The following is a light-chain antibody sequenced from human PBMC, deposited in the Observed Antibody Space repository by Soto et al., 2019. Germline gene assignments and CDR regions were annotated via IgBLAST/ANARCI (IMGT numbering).Light chain of an antibody. CDR2: DAS. Sequence: EIVLTQSPGTLSLSPLERATLSCRASQSVSSSYLAWYQQKPGQAPRLLIYDASNRATGIPARFSGSGSGTDFTLTINSLQSEDFAAYYCQPYNNWPLTFGGGTKVDIK. V-gene: IGKV3D-20*02. CDR1: QSVSSSY. CDR3: QPYNNWPLT. J-gene: IGKJ4*01.